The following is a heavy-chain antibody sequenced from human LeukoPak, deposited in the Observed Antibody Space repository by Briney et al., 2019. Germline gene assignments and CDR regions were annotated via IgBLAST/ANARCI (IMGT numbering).Heavy chain of an antibody. V-gene: IGHV1-69*04. CDR1: GGTFSSYA. Sequence: SVKVSCKASGGTFSSYAINWVRQAPGQGLEWMGRIIPILGIANYAQKFQGRVTITADKSTSTAYMELSSLRSEDTAVYYCARDSLGAARWLPTLQPHVDWGQGTLVTVSS. CDR2: IIPILGIA. J-gene: IGHJ4*02. D-gene: IGHD6-6*01. CDR3: ARDSLGAARWLPTLQPHVD.